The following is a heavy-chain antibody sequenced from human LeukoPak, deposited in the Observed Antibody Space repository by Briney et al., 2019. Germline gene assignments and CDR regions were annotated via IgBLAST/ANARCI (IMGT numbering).Heavy chain of an antibody. D-gene: IGHD3-10*01. CDR1: GYTFTSYD. Sequence: DSVKVSCKASGYTFTSYDINWVRQVTGQGLEWMGWMNPNSGNTGYAQKFQGRVTMTRNTSISTTYMELSSLRSEDTAVYYCARESRPLTMVRGVIKGSFVYWGQGTLVTVSS. CDR3: ARESRPLTMVRGVIKGSFVY. CDR2: MNPNSGNT. J-gene: IGHJ4*02. V-gene: IGHV1-8*01.